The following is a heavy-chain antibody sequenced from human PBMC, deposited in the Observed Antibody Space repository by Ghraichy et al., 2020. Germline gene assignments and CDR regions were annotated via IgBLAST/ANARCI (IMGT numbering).Heavy chain of an antibody. D-gene: IGHD4-11*01. CDR3: ARQGDYSNYTLPNWFDP. CDR2: IYYSGST. J-gene: IGHJ5*02. Sequence: SETLSLTCTVSGGSISSSSYYWGWIRQPPGKGLEWIGSIYYSGSTYYNPSLKSRVTISVDTSKNQFSLKLSSVTAADTAVYYCARQGDYSNYTLPNWFDPWGQGTLVTVSS. CDR1: GGSISSSSYY. V-gene: IGHV4-39*01.